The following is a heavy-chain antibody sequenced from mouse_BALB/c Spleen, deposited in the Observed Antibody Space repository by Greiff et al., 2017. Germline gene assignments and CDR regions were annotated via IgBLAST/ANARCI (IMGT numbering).Heavy chain of an antibody. V-gene: IGHV5-6-5*01. Sequence: DVMLVESGGGLVKPGGSLKLSCAASGFTFSSYAMSWVRQTPEKRLEWVASISSGGSTYYPDSVKGRFTISRDNARNILYLQMSSLRSEDTAMYYCAQITTPFDYWGQGTTLTVSS. D-gene: IGHD1-1*01. CDR3: AQITTPFDY. J-gene: IGHJ2*01. CDR2: ISSGGST. CDR1: GFTFSSYA.